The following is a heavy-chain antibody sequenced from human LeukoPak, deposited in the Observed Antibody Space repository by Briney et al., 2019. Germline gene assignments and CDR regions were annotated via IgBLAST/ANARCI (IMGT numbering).Heavy chain of an antibody. CDR3: ARGGGSYPFDY. Sequence: GRSLRLSCAGSGFTFSSYSIHWVRQAPGEGLEWVAVISYDGSTKYYADFVKGRFTISRDNAKNTLYLQMNSLRAEDTAVYYCARGGGSYPFDYWGQGTLVTVSS. V-gene: IGHV3-30*03. CDR2: ISYDGSTK. J-gene: IGHJ4*02. CDR1: GFTFSSYS. D-gene: IGHD1-26*01.